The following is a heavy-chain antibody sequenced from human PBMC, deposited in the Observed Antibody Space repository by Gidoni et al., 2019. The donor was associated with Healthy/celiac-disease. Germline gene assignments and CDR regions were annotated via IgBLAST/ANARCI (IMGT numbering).Heavy chain of an antibody. D-gene: IGHD6-13*01. J-gene: IGHJ6*02. Sequence: QVQLVESGGGVVQPGRSLRLSCAASGFTFSGYGMHWVRRAPGKGLGWVAVIWYDGSNKYYADSVKGRFTISRDNSKNTLYLQMNSLRAEDTAVYYCAREGSSWYREDYYYGMDVWGQGTTVTVSS. CDR3: AREGSSWYREDYYYGMDV. V-gene: IGHV3-33*01. CDR2: IWYDGSNK. CDR1: GFTFSGYG.